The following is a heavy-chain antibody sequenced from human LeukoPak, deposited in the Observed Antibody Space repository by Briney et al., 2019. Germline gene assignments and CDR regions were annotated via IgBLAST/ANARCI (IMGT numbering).Heavy chain of an antibody. CDR1: GYTFTSYS. V-gene: IGHV1-46*01. Sequence: ASVKVSCKASGYTFTSYSMHWVRQAPGQGLERMGIINPSGGSTSYAQKFQGRVTLTRDTSTSTVYMEMSSLRSEDTAVYYCARHAGMDVWGQGTTVTVSS. J-gene: IGHJ6*02. CDR2: INPSGGST. CDR3: ARHAGMDV.